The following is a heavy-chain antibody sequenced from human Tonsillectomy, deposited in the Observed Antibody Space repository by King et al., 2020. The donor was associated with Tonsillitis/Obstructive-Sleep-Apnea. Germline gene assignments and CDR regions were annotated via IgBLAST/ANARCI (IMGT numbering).Heavy chain of an antibody. D-gene: IGHD2-8*01. Sequence: VQLVESGGGLEQPGGSLRLSCAGTGFTFSTYAMSWVRQAPGKGLEWVSAISGGGGSTFYADSVKGRFSISRDNSKNTLDLQMNSLRAEDTAVYYCANARRYSSNDVFESGGQGTVVPVS. CDR1: GFTFSTYA. CDR3: ANARRYSSNDVFES. V-gene: IGHV3-23*04. J-gene: IGHJ3*01. CDR2: ISGGGGST.